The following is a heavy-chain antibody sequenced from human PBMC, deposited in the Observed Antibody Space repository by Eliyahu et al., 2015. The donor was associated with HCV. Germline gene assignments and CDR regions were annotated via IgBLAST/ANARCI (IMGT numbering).Heavy chain of an antibody. Sequence: EVQLVQSGAEGKKPGESLXIXCKASGFSFTTYWISWVRQMPGKGLEWMGRIDPSDSYTDYSPSFQGRVTISADKSITTAYLQWGSLQASDNAMYYCARLEGDSHAYWGQGTLVSVSS. CDR3: ARLEGDSHAY. J-gene: IGHJ4*02. D-gene: IGHD2-21*02. CDR2: IDPSDSYT. V-gene: IGHV5-10-1*03. CDR1: GFSFTTYW.